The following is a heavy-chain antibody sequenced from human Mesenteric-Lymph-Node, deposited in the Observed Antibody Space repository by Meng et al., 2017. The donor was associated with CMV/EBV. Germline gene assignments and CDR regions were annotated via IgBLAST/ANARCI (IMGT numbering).Heavy chain of an antibody. D-gene: IGHD2-8*01. V-gene: IGHV4-34*01. Sequence: SETLSLTCAVYGGSFSDYYWTWIRQPPGNGLEWIGEINHSGNAKYNPSLKSQVTISVDTYKNQFSLKLTSVTAADTAVYYCARGSYCTKATCHSANFDYWSQGTLVTVSS. CDR3: ARGSYCTKATCHSANFDY. J-gene: IGHJ4*02. CDR1: GGSFSDYY. CDR2: INHSGNA.